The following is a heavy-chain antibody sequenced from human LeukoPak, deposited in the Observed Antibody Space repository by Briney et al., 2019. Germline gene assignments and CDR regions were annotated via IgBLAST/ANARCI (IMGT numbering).Heavy chain of an antibody. CDR3: ARVDTSTADH. CDR2: ISSLSSEI. Sequence: GGSLRLSCAASGFTFSDWNMNWVRQAPGKGLEWVSSISSLSSEIYYADSVKGRFTISRDNAKKSLYLQMSSLRADDTAVYFCARVDTSTADHWGQGTLVTISS. V-gene: IGHV3-21*01. D-gene: IGHD5-18*01. CDR1: GFTFSDWN. J-gene: IGHJ5*02.